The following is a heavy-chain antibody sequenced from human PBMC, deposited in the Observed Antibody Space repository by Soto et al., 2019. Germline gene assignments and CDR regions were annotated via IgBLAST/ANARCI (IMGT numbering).Heavy chain of an antibody. CDR1: GFDLRASS. Sequence: EVQLVESGGGLVQSGGSLKLSCAVSGFDLRASSMHWVRQGSGKGLEWVGRISNKDDNYATAYGASVKGRFTLSRDDSKNTAYLQLSSLETEDSAVYYCTRGGAYAFDYWGQGVLVTVS. CDR3: TRGGAYAFDY. CDR2: ISNKDDNYAT. D-gene: IGHD5-12*01. V-gene: IGHV3-73*01. J-gene: IGHJ4*02.